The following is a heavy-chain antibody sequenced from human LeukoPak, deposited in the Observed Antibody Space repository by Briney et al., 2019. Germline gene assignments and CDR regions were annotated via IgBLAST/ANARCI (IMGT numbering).Heavy chain of an antibody. CDR3: ARGGNWFDP. D-gene: IGHD1-26*01. CDR1: GFTFESYS. J-gene: IGHJ5*02. CDR2: ISTFGDYI. V-gene: IGHV3-21*01. Sequence: PGGSLRLSCAASGFTFESYSMNWVRQAPGKGLEWVSSISTFGDYIYYADSVKGRFTISRDNANNSLYLQMNSPRAEDTAVYHCARGGNWFDPWGQGTLVTASS.